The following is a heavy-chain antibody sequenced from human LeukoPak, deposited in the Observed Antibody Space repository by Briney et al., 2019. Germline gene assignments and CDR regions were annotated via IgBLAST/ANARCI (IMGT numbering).Heavy chain of an antibody. J-gene: IGHJ6*02. CDR3: AKDLIAAAGQDYYGMDV. V-gene: IGHV1-8*03. D-gene: IGHD6-13*01. CDR1: GYTFTSYD. CDR2: MNPNSGNT. Sequence: ASVKVSCKASGYTFTSYDINWVRQATGQGLEWMGWMNPNSGNTGYAQKFQGRVTITRNTSISTAYMELSSLRSEDTAVYYCAKDLIAAAGQDYYGMDVWGQGTTVTVSS.